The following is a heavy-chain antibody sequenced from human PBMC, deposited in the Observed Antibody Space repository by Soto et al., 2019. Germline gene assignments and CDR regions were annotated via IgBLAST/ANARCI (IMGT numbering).Heavy chain of an antibody. V-gene: IGHV1-18*01. CDR3: AKSPRGEMATD. Sequence: QVKLVQSGGEVKKPGASVTVSCKASGYTFINYHITWVRQAPGQGLELMAWINTYNGMTDYAQKLQGRVTMTKDTSTSTACMELRNLGSDDTAVYFCAKSPRGEMATDWGQGTLVTVSS. CDR1: GYTFINYH. D-gene: IGHD5-12*01. CDR2: INTYNGMT. J-gene: IGHJ4*02.